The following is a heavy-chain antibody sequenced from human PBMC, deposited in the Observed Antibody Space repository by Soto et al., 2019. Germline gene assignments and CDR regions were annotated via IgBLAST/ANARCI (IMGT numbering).Heavy chain of an antibody. CDR1: GGSISSGGVS. J-gene: IGHJ5*02. CDR2: IYHSGST. V-gene: IGHV4-30-2*01. Sequence: SETLSLTCAVPGGSISSGGVSWSWIRQPRGNGLEWIGNIYHSGSTYYNPSLKSRVTISMDRSKNQFSLKLTSVTAADTSVYYCARAPDGGLNWFDPWGPGTLVTVSS. D-gene: IGHD3-16*01. CDR3: ARAPDGGLNWFDP.